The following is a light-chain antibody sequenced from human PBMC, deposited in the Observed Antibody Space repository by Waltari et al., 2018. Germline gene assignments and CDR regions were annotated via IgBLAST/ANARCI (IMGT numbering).Light chain of an antibody. CDR3: QQYNHWPPIT. CDR1: QSIADN. V-gene: IGKV3-15*01. CDR2: GAS. J-gene: IGKJ5*01. Sequence: EIVMTQSPATLSVSPGERATFSCRASQSIADNLAWYQQKPAQAPRLLIYGASTTATGVPARFRGSVSGTEFTLTISSLQSEDVAVYYCQQYNHWPPITFGQGTRLEIK.